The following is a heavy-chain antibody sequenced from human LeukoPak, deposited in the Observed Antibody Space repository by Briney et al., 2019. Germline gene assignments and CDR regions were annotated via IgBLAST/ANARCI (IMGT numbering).Heavy chain of an antibody. J-gene: IGHJ4*02. V-gene: IGHV3-23*01. D-gene: IGHD3-16*02. CDR2: ISSSGGNT. CDR1: GFTFSSYS. Sequence: GGSLRLSCAASGFTFSSYSMSWVRQAPGKGLEWVSSISSSGGNTYYPDSVKGRFTISRDNSKNTMYLQMNSLRAEDTALYFCAKHDAGHPLSFDYWGQGTLVTVSS. CDR3: AKHDAGHPLSFDY.